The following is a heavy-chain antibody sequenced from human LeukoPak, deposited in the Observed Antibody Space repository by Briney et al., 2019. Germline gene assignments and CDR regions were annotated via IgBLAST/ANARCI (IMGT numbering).Heavy chain of an antibody. Sequence: GGSLRLSCAASGFTFDDYGMSWVRQAPGKGLEWVYGINWNGGSTDYADSVKGRFTISRDNAKNSLYLQMNSLRAEDTALYYCARDQMSYYYYYMDVWGKGTTVTVSS. CDR1: GFTFDDYG. CDR2: INWNGGST. CDR3: ARDQMSYYYYYMDV. V-gene: IGHV3-20*04. D-gene: IGHD5-24*01. J-gene: IGHJ6*03.